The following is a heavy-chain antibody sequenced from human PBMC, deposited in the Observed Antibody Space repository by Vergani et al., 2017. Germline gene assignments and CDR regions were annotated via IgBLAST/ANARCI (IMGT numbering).Heavy chain of an antibody. Sequence: QVQLVQSGAEVKKPGASVKVSCKASGYTFTSYYMHWVRQAPGQGLEWMGIINPSGGSTSYAQKFQGRVTMTRDTSTSTVYMELSSLRSEDTAVYYCARLITMVRGVIGYFDYWGQGTLVTVSS. CDR3: ARLITMVRGVIGYFDY. CDR2: INPSGGST. V-gene: IGHV1-46*01. J-gene: IGHJ4*02. CDR1: GYTFTSYY. D-gene: IGHD3-10*01.